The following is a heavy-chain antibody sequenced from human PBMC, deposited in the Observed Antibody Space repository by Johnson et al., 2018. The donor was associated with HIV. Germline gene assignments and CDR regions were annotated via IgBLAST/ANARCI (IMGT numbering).Heavy chain of an antibody. CDR3: AKDRYIKGASTGFDI. J-gene: IGHJ3*02. CDR1: GFTFNSHG. Sequence: QVQLVESGGALVQPGRSLRLSCSSSGFTFNSHGMHWVRQAPGTGLAWVAVIWYDGSTKYYADSVKGRFTISRDNSKNTLYLQMNSLRAEDTAVYYCAKDRYIKGASTGFDIWGQGTMVTVSS. D-gene: IGHD1-26*01. V-gene: IGHV3-30*18. CDR2: IWYDGSTK.